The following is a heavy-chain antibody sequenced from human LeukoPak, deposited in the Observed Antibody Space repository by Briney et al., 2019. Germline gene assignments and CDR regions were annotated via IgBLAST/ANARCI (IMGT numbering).Heavy chain of an antibody. D-gene: IGHD6-13*01. Sequence: SETLSLTCTVSGGSISSYYWSWIRQPPGKGLEWIGYIYYSGSTNYNPSLKSRVTISVDTSKNQFSLKLNSVTAADTAVYYCASLTAYSSRWTSDYWGQGTLVTVSS. J-gene: IGHJ4*02. CDR3: ASLTAYSSRWTSDY. CDR2: IYYSGST. V-gene: IGHV4-59*01. CDR1: GGSISSYY.